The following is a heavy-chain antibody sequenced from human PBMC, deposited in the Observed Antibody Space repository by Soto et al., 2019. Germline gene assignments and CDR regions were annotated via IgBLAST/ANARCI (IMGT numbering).Heavy chain of an antibody. CDR1: GGTFSSYT. CDR3: AKDVIREDSYYFYLDV. J-gene: IGHJ6*03. Sequence: ASVKVSCKASGGTFSSYTFSWVRQAPGQGLEWLGRIIPIAGITNYAQKFQGRVTMTADKSTSTAYMELSSLRSEDSAVYYCAKDVIREDSYYFYLDVWGKGTTVTVSS. D-gene: IGHD2-21*01. V-gene: IGHV1-69*04. CDR2: IIPIAGIT.